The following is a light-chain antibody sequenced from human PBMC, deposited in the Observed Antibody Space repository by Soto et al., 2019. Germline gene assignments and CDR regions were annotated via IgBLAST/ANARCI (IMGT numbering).Light chain of an antibody. CDR3: QSYDSSLSWV. J-gene: IGLJ1*01. V-gene: IGLV1-40*01. Sequence: QSALTQPPSVSGAPGQRGTISCTGSSSNIGAGYDVHWYQQLPGTAPKLLIYGNSNRPSGGPDRFPGSKSGTSASLAITGLQAEDEADYYCQSYDSSLSWVFGTGTKVTVL. CDR1: SSNIGAGYD. CDR2: GNS.